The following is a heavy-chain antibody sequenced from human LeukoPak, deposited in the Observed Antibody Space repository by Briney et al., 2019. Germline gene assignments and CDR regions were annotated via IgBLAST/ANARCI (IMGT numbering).Heavy chain of an antibody. CDR3: ARGRRYCSGGSCPHYYYGMDV. CDR1: GYTFTGYY. Sequence: ASVKVSCKASGYTFTGYYMHWVRQAPGQGLEWMGRINPNSGGTNYAQKFQGRVTMTRDTSISTAYMELSRLRSDDTTVYYCARGRRYCSGGSCPHYYYGMDVWGQGTTVTVSS. J-gene: IGHJ6*02. CDR2: INPNSGGT. V-gene: IGHV1-2*06. D-gene: IGHD2-15*01.